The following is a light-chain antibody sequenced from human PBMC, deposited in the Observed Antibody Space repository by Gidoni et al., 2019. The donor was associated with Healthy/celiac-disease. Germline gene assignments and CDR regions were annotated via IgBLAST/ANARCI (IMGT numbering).Light chain of an antibody. CDR1: SSNIGSNT. CDR2: SNN. V-gene: IGLV1-44*01. J-gene: IGLJ3*02. CDR3: AAWDDSLNGWV. Sequence: QSVLTQPPSASGTPGQRVTISGSGSSSNIGSNTVNWYQQLPGTAPKLLIYSNNQRPAGVPDRFSVSKSGTSASLAISGLQSEDEADYYCAAWDDSLNGWVFGGGTKLTVL.